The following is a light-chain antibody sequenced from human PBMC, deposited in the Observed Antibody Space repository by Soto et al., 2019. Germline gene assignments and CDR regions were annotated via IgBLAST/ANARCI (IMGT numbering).Light chain of an antibody. J-gene: IGLJ2*01. CDR2: DVS. CDR3: CSYTSSSLV. CDR1: SSDVGGYKY. Sequence: QSALTQPRSVSGSPGQSVTISCTGTSSDVGGYKYVSWYQQHPGKVPNLIIYDVSERPSGVPDRFSGSKSGNTASLSISGLQAEDEADYYCCSYTSSSLVFGGGTKLTVL. V-gene: IGLV2-11*01.